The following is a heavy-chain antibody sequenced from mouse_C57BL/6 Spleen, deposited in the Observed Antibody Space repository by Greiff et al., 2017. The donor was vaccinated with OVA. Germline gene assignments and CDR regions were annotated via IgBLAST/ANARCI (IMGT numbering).Heavy chain of an antibody. J-gene: IGHJ4*01. Sequence: QVQLQQSGAELVRPGASVTLSCKASGYTFTDYELHWVKQTPVHGLEWIGAIDPETGGTAYNQKFKGQAILTADKSSSPAYMERRSLSSEDAAVYYWTRTRGRSYSYYYAMDYWGQGTSVTVSS. CDR3: TRTRGRSYSYYYAMDY. D-gene: IGHD1-1*01. CDR2: IDPETGGT. CDR1: GYTFTDYE. V-gene: IGHV1-15*01.